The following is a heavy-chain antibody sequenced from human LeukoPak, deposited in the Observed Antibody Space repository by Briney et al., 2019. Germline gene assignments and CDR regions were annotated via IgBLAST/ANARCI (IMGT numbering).Heavy chain of an antibody. CDR1: GFTFNNAW. D-gene: IGHD3-22*01. V-gene: IGHV3-15*01. J-gene: IGHJ4*02. CDR2: IKSKTDGGTI. CDR3: TTSLTSGYYIDY. Sequence: GGSLRLSCAASGFTFNNAWMNWVRKTPGKGLEWVGRIKSKTDGGTIDYAALVKGRFTISRDDSKNTLFRQMNSLKTEDTALYYCTTSLTSGYYIDYWGQGTLVTVSS.